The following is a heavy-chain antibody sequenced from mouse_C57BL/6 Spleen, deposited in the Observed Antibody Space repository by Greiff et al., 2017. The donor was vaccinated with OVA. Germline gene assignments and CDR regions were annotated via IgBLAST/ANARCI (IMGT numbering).Heavy chain of an antibody. J-gene: IGHJ4*01. D-gene: IGHD3-2*02. V-gene: IGHV5-17*01. CDR1: GFTFSDYG. Sequence: EVKLMESGGGLVKPGGSLKLSCAASGFTFSDYGMHWVRQAPEKGLEWVAYISSGSSTIYYADTVKGRFTISRDNAKNTLFLQMTSLRSEDTAMYYCAVDSSGYYAMDYWGQGTSVTVSS. CDR2: ISSGSSTI. CDR3: AVDSSGYYAMDY.